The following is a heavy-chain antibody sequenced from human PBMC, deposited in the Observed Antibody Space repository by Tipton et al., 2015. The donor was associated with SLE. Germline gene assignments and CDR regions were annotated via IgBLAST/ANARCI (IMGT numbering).Heavy chain of an antibody. J-gene: IGHJ6*03. D-gene: IGHD2-21*01. CDR2: LSHSGST. Sequence: TLSLTCTVSGGSIGSHYWNWIRQSPGKGLEWIGYLSHSGSTNYNPSLKSRVTISVDTSKNQFSLKLSSVTAADTAVYYCARHEAAYCGGECPGVYYYMDVWGKGTTVTVSS. V-gene: IGHV4-59*08. CDR1: GGSIGSHY. CDR3: ARHEAAYCGGECPGVYYYMDV.